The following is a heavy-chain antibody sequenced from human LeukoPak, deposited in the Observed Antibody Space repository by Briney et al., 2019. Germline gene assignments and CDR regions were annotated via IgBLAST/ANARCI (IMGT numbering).Heavy chain of an antibody. CDR3: ARGVVIAPQTFDY. J-gene: IGHJ4*02. CDR1: GESISGFY. D-gene: IGHD2-21*01. Sequence: SETLSLTCTVSGESISGFYWTWVRQPPGKGLEWIGYIYYSGSTNYNPSLKSRVTISVDTSKNQFSLKLSSVTAADTAVYYCARGVVIAPQTFDYWGQGTLVTVSS. V-gene: IGHV4-59*01. CDR2: IYYSGST.